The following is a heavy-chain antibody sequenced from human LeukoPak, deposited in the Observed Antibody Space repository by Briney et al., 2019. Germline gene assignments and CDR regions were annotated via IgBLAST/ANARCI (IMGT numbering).Heavy chain of an antibody. V-gene: IGHV4-39*01. CDR2: IYYSGST. Sequence: PSETLSLTCTVSGGSISSSSYYWGWIRQPSGKGLEWIGSIYYSGSTYYNPSLKSRVTISVDTSKNQFSLKLSSVTAADTAVYYCARGDSSSSYYYYYYMDVWGKGTTVTVSS. CDR1: GGSISSSSYY. J-gene: IGHJ6*03. D-gene: IGHD6-6*01. CDR3: ARGDSSSSYYYYYYMDV.